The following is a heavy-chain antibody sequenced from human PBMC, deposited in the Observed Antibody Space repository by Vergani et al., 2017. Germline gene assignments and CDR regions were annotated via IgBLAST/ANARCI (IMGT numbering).Heavy chain of an antibody. V-gene: IGHV1-69*01. CDR2: IIPIFGTA. Sequence: QVQLVQSGAEVKKPGSSVKVSCKASGGTFSSYAISWVRQAPGQGLEWVGGIIPIFGTANYAQKFQGRVTITADESTITAYMELGSLRAEDTAVYYCATGVPAKTNFDYWGQGTLVTVSS. CDR3: ATGVPAKTNFDY. J-gene: IGHJ4*02. D-gene: IGHD6-25*01. CDR1: GGTFSSYA.